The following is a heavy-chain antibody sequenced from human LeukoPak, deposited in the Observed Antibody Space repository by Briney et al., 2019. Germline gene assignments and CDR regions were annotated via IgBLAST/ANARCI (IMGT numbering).Heavy chain of an antibody. V-gene: IGHV1-8*01. CDR1: GYTFTSHD. D-gene: IGHD3-22*01. CDR3: ARLNFYDSSGRIDY. CDR2: MNPTSGKT. Sequence: ASVKVSCKAAGYTFTSHDLTWVRQAAGQGREWVGWMNPTSGKTGYAQRFQGRVTMTRNTSISTAYMELSSLTSDDTAVYFCARLNFYDSSGRIDYWGPGALVTVSS. J-gene: IGHJ4*02.